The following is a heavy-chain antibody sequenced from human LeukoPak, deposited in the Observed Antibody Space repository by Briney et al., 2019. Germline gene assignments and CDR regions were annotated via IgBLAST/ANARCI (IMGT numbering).Heavy chain of an antibody. V-gene: IGHV3-48*03. CDR3: ARGTGYTYAFTGRERTKSRLDY. J-gene: IGHJ4*02. CDR2: ISSSDSTI. D-gene: IGHD5-18*01. CDR1: GFTFSSYE. Sequence: GSLRLSCAASGFTFSSYEMHWVRQAPGKGLEWVSYISSSDSTIYYADSVKGRFTISRDNAKNSLYLQMNSLRAEDTAVYYCARGTGYTYAFTGRERTKSRLDYWGQGTLVTVSS.